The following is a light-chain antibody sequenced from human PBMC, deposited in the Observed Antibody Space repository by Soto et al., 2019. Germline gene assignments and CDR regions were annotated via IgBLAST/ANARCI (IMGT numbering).Light chain of an antibody. CDR3: CSYTSRSTLV. Sequence: QSVLTQPASVSGSPGQSITISCTGTNSDVGGFNSVSWYQQHPDKAPKLIIFEVTDRPSGVSNRFSGSKSGNTASLTISGLQSEDEAEYYCCSYTSRSTLVFGGWTKVSVL. CDR2: EVT. V-gene: IGLV2-14*01. J-gene: IGLJ2*01. CDR1: NSDVGGFNS.